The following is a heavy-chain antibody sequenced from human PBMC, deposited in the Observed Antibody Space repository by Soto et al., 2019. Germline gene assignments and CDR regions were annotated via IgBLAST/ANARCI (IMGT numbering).Heavy chain of an antibody. CDR2: IIPIFGTA. J-gene: IGHJ5*02. D-gene: IGHD6-13*01. Sequence: QVQLVQSGAEVKKPGSSVKVSCKASGGTFSSYAISWVRQAPGQGLEWMGGIIPIFGTANYAQKFQGRVTITADKSTNTAYMELISLRSEDTVVYYCARDPPLAAAGTKWLDPWGQGTLVTVSS. CDR3: ARDPPLAAAGTKWLDP. V-gene: IGHV1-69*06. CDR1: GGTFSSYA.